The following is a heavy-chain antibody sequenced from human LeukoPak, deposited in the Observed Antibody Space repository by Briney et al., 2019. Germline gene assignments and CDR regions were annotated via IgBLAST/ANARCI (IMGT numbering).Heavy chain of an antibody. CDR2: ISWNSGSI. Sequence: PGGSLRLSCAASGFTFEDYAMLWVRHAPGKGLEGVSGISWNSGSIGYADSVKGRFTISRDNAKNSLYLQMNSLRAEDTALYYCAKPKLELDAFDIWGQGTMVTVSS. CDR3: AKPKLELDAFDI. D-gene: IGHD1-7*01. V-gene: IGHV3-9*01. CDR1: GFTFEDYA. J-gene: IGHJ3*02.